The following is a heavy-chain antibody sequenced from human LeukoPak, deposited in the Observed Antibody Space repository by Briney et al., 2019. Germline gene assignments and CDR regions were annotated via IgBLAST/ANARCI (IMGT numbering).Heavy chain of an antibody. V-gene: IGHV4-30-2*01. D-gene: IGHD6-6*01. CDR3: ARDLSRDSSSSGHFDY. J-gene: IGHJ4*02. CDR1: GGSISSGGYY. Sequence: SQTLSLTCTVSGGSISSGGYYWSWIRQPPGKGLEWIGYIYHSGSTYYNPSLKSRVTISVDRSKNQFSLKLSSVTAADTAVYYCARDLSRDSSSSGHFDYWGQGTLVTVSS. CDR2: IYHSGST.